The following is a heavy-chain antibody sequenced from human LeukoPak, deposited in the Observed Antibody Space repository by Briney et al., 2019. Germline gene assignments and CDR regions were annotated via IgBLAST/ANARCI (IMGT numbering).Heavy chain of an antibody. J-gene: IGHJ4*02. CDR1: GFTFNSYW. CDR3: ARGPHAQIQLWSFFDY. V-gene: IGHV3-21*01. D-gene: IGHD5-18*01. CDR2: ISSSSSYI. Sequence: GGSLRLSCAASGFTFNSYWMSWVRQAPGKGLEWVSSISSSSSYIYYADSVKGRFTISRDNAKNSLYLQMNSLRAEDTAVYYCARGPHAQIQLWSFFDYWGQGTLVTVSS.